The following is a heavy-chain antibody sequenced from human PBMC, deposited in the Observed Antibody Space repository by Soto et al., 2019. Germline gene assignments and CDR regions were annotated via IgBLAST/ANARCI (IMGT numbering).Heavy chain of an antibody. J-gene: IGHJ5*02. Sequence: QVHLQESGPGLLKPSQTLSLTCTVSGGSINSGGYYWTWIRQHPEKGLEWLGNIDHSGTTYYNPSLRSRLSISLDASQNEFSLQVTYMTAADTAVYFCVSGRGYNFQNFFDLWGQGSLVTVSS. D-gene: IGHD1-1*01. V-gene: IGHV4-31*03. CDR1: GGSINSGGYY. CDR2: IDHSGTT. CDR3: VSGRGYNFQNFFDL.